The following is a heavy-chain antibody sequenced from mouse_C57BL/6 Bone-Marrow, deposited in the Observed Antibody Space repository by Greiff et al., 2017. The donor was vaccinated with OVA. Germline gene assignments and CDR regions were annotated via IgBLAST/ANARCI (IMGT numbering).Heavy chain of an antibody. CDR2: IRSKSSNYAT. Sequence: DVQLVESGGGLVQPKGSLKLSCAASGFTFNTYAMHLVRQAPGKGLELVARIRSKSSNYATSYADSLKDRFTISRDDSQSMLYLQMNNLKTEDTAMYYGVRGYYGSRGYAMDYWGQGTSVTVSS. CDR1: GFTFNTYA. V-gene: IGHV10-3*01. J-gene: IGHJ4*01. D-gene: IGHD1-1*01. CDR3: VRGYYGSRGYAMDY.